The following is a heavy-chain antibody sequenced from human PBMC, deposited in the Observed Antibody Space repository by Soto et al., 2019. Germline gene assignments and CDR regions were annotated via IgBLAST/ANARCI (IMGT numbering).Heavy chain of an antibody. CDR3: ARDRRVAVRGVISPSAFDI. V-gene: IGHV3-21*01. CDR1: GFTFSSYS. CDR2: ISSSSSYI. D-gene: IGHD3-10*01. J-gene: IGHJ3*02. Sequence: PGGSLRLSCAASGFTFSSYSMNWVRQAPGKGLEWVSSISSSSSYIYYADSVKGRFTISRDNAKNSLYLQMNSLRAEDTAVYYCARDRRVAVRGVISPSAFDIWGQGTMVTVSS.